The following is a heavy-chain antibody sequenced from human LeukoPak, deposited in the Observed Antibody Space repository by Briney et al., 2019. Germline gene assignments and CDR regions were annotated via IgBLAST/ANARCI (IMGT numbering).Heavy chain of an antibody. D-gene: IGHD3-16*01. J-gene: IGHJ6*03. Sequence: GSSVKVSCKASGGTFISYAISGVRQAPGQGLEGMGGIIPIFGTANYAQKFQGRVTITTDESRSTAYMELSSLRSEDTAVYYCARAPRSEYYYYYMDVWGKGTTVTVSS. CDR1: GGTFISYA. CDR3: ARAPRSEYYYYYMDV. V-gene: IGHV1-69*05. CDR2: IIPIFGTA.